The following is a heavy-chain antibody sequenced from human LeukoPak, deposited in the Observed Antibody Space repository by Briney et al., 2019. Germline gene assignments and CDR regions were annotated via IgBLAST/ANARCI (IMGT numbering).Heavy chain of an antibody. CDR2: IPYDGSNK. CDR3: AKGKGKLGAFQSDFDY. J-gene: IGHJ4*02. V-gene: IGHV3-30*02. D-gene: IGHD1-26*01. CDR1: GFTFSSYG. Sequence: GGSLRLSCAASGFTFSSYGMHWVRQAPGKGPEWVAFIPYDGSNKYYVESVKGRFSISRDNSKNTLYLEMNSLRAEDTAIYYCAKGKGKLGAFQSDFDYWGQGTLVTVSS.